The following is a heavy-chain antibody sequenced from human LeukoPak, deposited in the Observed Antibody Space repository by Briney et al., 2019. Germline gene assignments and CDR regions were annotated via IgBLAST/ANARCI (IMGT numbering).Heavy chain of an antibody. V-gene: IGHV3-7*01. CDR3: AREGGNSFDY. CDR1: GFTFGDYA. J-gene: IGHJ4*02. CDR2: IRQDGSEK. Sequence: GGSLRLSCTASGFTFGDYAMSWFRQAPGKGLEWVANIRQDGSEKSYVDSVKGRFTISRDNAKNSLYLQMNSLRAEDTAVYHCAREGGNSFDYWGQGTLVTVSS. D-gene: IGHD3-16*01.